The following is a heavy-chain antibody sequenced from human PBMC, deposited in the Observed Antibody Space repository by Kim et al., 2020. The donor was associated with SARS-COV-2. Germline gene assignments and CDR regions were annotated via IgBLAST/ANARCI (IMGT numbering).Heavy chain of an antibody. CDR3: ARDSGGYYDSSGYRPFDY. D-gene: IGHD3-22*01. Sequence: QGRVTITADKSTSTAYMELSSLRSEDTAVYYCARDSGGYYDSSGYRPFDYWGQGTLVTVSS. V-gene: IGHV1-69*04. J-gene: IGHJ4*02.